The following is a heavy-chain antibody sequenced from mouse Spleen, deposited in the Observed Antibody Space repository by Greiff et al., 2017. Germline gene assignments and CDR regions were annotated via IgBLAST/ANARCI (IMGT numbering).Heavy chain of an antibody. J-gene: IGHJ4*01. D-gene: IGHD2-12*01. V-gene: IGHV7-3*01. CDR3: ARYYSQGAMDY. Sequence: EVMLVESGGGLVQPGGSLSLSCAASGFTFTDYYMSWVRQPPGKALEWLGFIRNKANGYTTEYSASVKGRFTISRDNSQSILYLQMNALRAEDRATYYCARYYSQGAMDYWGQGTSVTVSS. CDR2: IRNKANGYTT. CDR1: GFTFTDYY.